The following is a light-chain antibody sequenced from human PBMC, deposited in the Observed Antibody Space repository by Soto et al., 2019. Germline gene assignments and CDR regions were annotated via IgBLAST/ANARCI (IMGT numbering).Light chain of an antibody. CDR1: QGISNY. CDR3: QKYNSAPPFT. V-gene: IGKV1-27*01. CDR2: AAS. Sequence: DIQMTQSPSSLSASVGDRVTITCRASQGISNYLAWYQQKPGKVPKLLIYAASTLQSGVPSRLSVSGSGTDFTLTISSLQPEDVATYYGQKYNSAPPFTFGPGTKVDIK. J-gene: IGKJ3*01.